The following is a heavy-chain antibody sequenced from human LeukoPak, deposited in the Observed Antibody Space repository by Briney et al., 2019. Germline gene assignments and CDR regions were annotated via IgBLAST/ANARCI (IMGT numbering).Heavy chain of an antibody. J-gene: IGHJ4*02. Sequence: GGSLRLSCSASGFIFSTYEMNWVRQAPGKGLEWISYISSSGSTIYYADSVKGRFTISKDNAMNSLYLQMNSLRAEDTAVYYCAREKYYYDTTYYYVKYFDYWGQGTLVTVSS. CDR3: AREKYYYDTTYYYVKYFDY. CDR2: ISSSGSTI. V-gene: IGHV3-48*03. D-gene: IGHD3-22*01. CDR1: GFIFSTYE.